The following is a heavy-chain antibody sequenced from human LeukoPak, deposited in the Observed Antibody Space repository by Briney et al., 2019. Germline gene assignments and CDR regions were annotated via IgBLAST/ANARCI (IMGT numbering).Heavy chain of an antibody. V-gene: IGHV3-21*01. CDR2: ISSSSSYI. CDR3: AREITWEVTPI. CDR1: GFTFSSYS. D-gene: IGHD3-16*01. J-gene: IGHJ3*02. Sequence: GGSLRLSCAASGFTFSSYSMNWVRQAPGKGLEWVSSISSSSSYIYYADSVKGRFTISRDNAKNSLYLQMNSLRAEDTAVYYCAREITWEVTPIWGQGTMVTVSS.